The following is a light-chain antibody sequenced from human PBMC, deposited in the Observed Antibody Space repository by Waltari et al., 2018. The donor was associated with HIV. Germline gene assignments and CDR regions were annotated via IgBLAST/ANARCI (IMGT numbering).Light chain of an antibody. J-gene: IGLJ2*01. V-gene: IGLV3-21*02. CDR3: QVWDRSYKEAV. Sequence: SYVLTQAPSVSVAPGQTATIPCGHIGRNSVQWYRQKPGRAPLLAVRDDVDPSSGIPARCSGARSGERATLTIRGVEAGDEADYYCQVWDRSYKEAVFGGGT. CDR2: DDV. CDR1: HIGRNS.